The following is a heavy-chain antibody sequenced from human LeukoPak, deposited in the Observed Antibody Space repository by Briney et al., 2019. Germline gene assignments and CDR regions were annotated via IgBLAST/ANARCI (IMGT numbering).Heavy chain of an antibody. V-gene: IGHV1-18*04. CDR2: ISAYNGNT. CDR3: ARGVAVAGPHFFDY. CDR1: GYTFTSCG. J-gene: IGHJ4*02. D-gene: IGHD6-19*01. Sequence: XXSCKASGYTFTSCGISWVRQAPGQGLEWMGWISAYNGNTNYAQKLQGRVTMTTDTSTSTAYMELRSLRSDDTAVYYCARGVAVAGPHFFDYWAQGTLVTVSS.